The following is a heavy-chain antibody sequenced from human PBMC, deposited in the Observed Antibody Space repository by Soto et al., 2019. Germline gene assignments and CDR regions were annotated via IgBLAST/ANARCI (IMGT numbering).Heavy chain of an antibody. CDR3: ARLAELFWSGYYLPAGLFDY. V-gene: IGHV4-39*01. D-gene: IGHD3-3*01. J-gene: IGHJ4*02. CDR1: GGSISSSSYY. Sequence: SETLSLTCTVSGGSISSSSYYWGWIRQPPGKGLEWIGSIYYSGSTYYNPSLKSRVTISVDTSKNQFSLKLSSVTAADTAVYYCARLAELFWSGYYLPAGLFDYWGQGTLVTVSS. CDR2: IYYSGST.